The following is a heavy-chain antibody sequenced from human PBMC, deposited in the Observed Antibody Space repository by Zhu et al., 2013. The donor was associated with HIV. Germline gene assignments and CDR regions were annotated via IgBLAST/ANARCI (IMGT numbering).Heavy chain of an antibody. D-gene: IGHD3-16*01. CDR1: GYAFTGYY. CDR2: INPNSGGT. V-gene: IGHV1-2*02. J-gene: IGHJ4*02. Sequence: QVQLVQSGAEVKKPGASVKVSCKASGYAFTGYYMHWVRQAPGQGLEWMGWINPNSGGTNYAQKFQGRVTLTRDTSITTAYMELSRLRSDDTAVYYCARLAGRNYGLDYWGQGTLVTVSS. CDR3: ARLAGRNYGLDY.